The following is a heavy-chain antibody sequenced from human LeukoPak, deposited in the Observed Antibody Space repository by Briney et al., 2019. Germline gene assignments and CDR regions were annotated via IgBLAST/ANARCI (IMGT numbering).Heavy chain of an antibody. CDR3: ARAGGIGSSGYSSLY. CDR1: GFTFNSYE. Sequence: PGGSLRLSCAGPGFTFNSYEMNWVRQAPGKGREWVSYISSSGSKIHYADSVKGRFTISRDNAKNSLYLQMNSLRAEDTAVYYCARAGGIGSSGYSSLYWGQGTLVTVSS. J-gene: IGHJ4*02. V-gene: IGHV3-48*03. CDR2: ISSSGSKI. D-gene: IGHD3-22*01.